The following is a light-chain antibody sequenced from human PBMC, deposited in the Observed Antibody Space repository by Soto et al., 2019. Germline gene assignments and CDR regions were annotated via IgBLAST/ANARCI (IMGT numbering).Light chain of an antibody. CDR2: DVS. Sequence: QSVLTQPRSVSGSPGQSVTISCTGTSSDVGGYNYVSWYQQHPGKAPKLMIYDVSTRPSGVPDRFSCSKSGNTASLTISGIQAEDEADYYCCSYAGSYSGVFGGGTKLAVL. CDR3: CSYAGSYSGV. V-gene: IGLV2-11*01. J-gene: IGLJ3*02. CDR1: SSDVGGYNY.